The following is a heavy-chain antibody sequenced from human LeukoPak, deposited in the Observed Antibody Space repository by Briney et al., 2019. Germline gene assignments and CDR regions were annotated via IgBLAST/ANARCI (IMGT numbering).Heavy chain of an antibody. J-gene: IGHJ5*02. CDR1: GGSFSGYY. CDR2: INHSGST. D-gene: IGHD5-12*01. Sequence: PSETLSLTCAVYGGSFSGYYWSWIRQPPGKGLEWIGEINHSGSTNYNPSLKSRVTISVDTSKNQFSLKLSSVTAADTAVYYCARVILWLRLFDPWGQGTLVTVSS. CDR3: ARVILWLRLFDP. V-gene: IGHV4-34*01.